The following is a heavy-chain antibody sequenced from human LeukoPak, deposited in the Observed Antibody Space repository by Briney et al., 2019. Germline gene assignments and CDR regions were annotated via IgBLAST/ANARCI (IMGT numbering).Heavy chain of an antibody. Sequence: PGGSLRLAYAASGFTFSSYGTHWVRQAPGKGLEWVAVIWYDGSNKYYADSVKGRFTISRHNSKNTLYLQMNSLRAEDTAVYYCAREGYSSSPPYYYGMDVWGQGTTVTVSS. CDR2: IWYDGSNK. J-gene: IGHJ6*02. CDR1: GFTFSSYG. D-gene: IGHD6-13*01. CDR3: AREGYSSSPPYYYGMDV. V-gene: IGHV3-33*01.